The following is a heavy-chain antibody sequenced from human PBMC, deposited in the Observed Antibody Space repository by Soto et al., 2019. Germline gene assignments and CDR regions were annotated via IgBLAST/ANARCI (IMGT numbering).Heavy chain of an antibody. V-gene: IGHV3-21*01. CDR3: AREYTAWPLAYGLDV. J-gene: IGHJ6*02. CDR1: GFTFSTYS. CDR2: ISSRSDI. D-gene: IGHD2-2*02. Sequence: GGSLRLSCVGSGFTFSTYSINWVRQAPGKGLEWVSSISSRSDIYYADSVKGRFTISRDNAKNSVSLQVNSLRAEDTAVYYCAREYTAWPLAYGLDVWGQGTTVTVSS.